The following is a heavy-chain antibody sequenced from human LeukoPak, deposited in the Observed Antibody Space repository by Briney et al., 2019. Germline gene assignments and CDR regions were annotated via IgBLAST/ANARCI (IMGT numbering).Heavy chain of an antibody. CDR1: GFTFSTYA. D-gene: IGHD3-9*01. Sequence: GGSLRLSCAASGFTFSTYAMTWVRQAPGKGLEWVSAIRGSGDTTYYADSVKGRFTISRDNSKNTLYLQMNSLRVEDTAVYYCASRRVDILTFDYWGQGTLVTVSS. J-gene: IGHJ4*02. CDR3: ASRRVDILTFDY. CDR2: IRGSGDTT. V-gene: IGHV3-23*01.